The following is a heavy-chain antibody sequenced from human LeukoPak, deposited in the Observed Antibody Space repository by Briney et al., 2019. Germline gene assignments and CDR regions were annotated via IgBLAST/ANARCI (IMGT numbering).Heavy chain of an antibody. J-gene: IGHJ6*03. V-gene: IGHV1-8*03. Sequence: GASVKVSCKASGYTFTSYDINWVRQATGQGLEWMGWMNPNSGNTGYAQKFQGRVTITRNTSISTAYMELSSLRSEDTVVYYCARAGVTAILSPWYYYYYMDVWGKGTTVTISS. CDR1: GYTFTSYD. CDR3: ARAGVTAILSPWYYYYYMDV. D-gene: IGHD2-21*02. CDR2: MNPNSGNT.